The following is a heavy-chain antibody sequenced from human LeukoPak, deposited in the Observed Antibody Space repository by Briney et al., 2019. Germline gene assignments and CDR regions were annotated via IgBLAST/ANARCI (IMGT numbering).Heavy chain of an antibody. CDR3: AREDGSGEGGFDY. V-gene: IGHV1-69*04. D-gene: IGHD3-10*01. CDR2: IIPIFGIA. J-gene: IGHJ4*02. CDR1: GGTFSSYA. Sequence: SVKVSCKASGGTFSSYAISWVRQAPGQGLEWMGRIIPIFGIANYAQKFQGRVTITADKSTSTAYMELSSLRSEDTAVYYCAREDGSGEGGFDYWGQGTLVTVSS.